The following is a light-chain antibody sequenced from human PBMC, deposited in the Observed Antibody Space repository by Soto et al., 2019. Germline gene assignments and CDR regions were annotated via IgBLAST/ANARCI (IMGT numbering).Light chain of an antibody. CDR1: SSDVGSYNL. J-gene: IGLJ2*01. V-gene: IGLV2-23*03. Sequence: QSALTQPASMSGSPGQSITISCTGTSSDVGSYNLVSWYQQHPGKAPKLMIYEGSKRPSGVSNRFSGSKSGNTASLTISGLQAEDEADYYCCSYAGSSTFGVVFGGGTKVTVL. CDR2: EGS. CDR3: CSYAGSSTFGVV.